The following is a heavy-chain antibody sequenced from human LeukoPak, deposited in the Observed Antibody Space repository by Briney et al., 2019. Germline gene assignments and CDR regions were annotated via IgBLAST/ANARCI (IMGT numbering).Heavy chain of an antibody. Sequence: PGRSLRLSCAAPGFTFSTYGMHWVRQAPGKGLEWLSNIRSRDTGVSYVDSVRGRFTISRDDAKNSLFLQMNNLRVEDTAIYYCARDHNYAFDYWGQGILVTVSS. CDR2: IRSRDTGV. D-gene: IGHD3-16*01. V-gene: IGHV3-48*01. CDR3: ARDHNYAFDY. J-gene: IGHJ4*02. CDR1: GFTFSTYG.